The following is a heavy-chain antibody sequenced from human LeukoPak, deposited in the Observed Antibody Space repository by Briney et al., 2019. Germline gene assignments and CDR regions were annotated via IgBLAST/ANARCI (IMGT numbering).Heavy chain of an antibody. CDR2: INENGDIA. Sequence: PGGSLRLSCAASGFTFDDYAMHWVRQGPGKSLEWVSLINENGDIAYYGDSVRGRFTVSRDNAKNSLYLQMNSLTTEDTALYYCAKARWELNFYYWGKGTLVTVSS. CDR3: AKARWELNFYY. CDR1: GFTFDDYA. J-gene: IGHJ4*02. D-gene: IGHD1-26*01. V-gene: IGHV3-43*02.